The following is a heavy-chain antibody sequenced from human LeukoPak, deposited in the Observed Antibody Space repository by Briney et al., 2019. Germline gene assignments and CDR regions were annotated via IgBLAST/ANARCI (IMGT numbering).Heavy chain of an antibody. Sequence: GGSLRLSCAASGFTFSSYAMSWVRQAPGKGLEWVSAISGSGGSTYYADSVKGRLTISRDNSKNTLYLQMNSLRAEDTAVYYCAKDLGYSSSSGYWGQGTLVTVSS. CDR3: AKDLGYSSSSGY. D-gene: IGHD6-6*01. J-gene: IGHJ4*02. V-gene: IGHV3-23*01. CDR2: ISGSGGST. CDR1: GFTFSSYA.